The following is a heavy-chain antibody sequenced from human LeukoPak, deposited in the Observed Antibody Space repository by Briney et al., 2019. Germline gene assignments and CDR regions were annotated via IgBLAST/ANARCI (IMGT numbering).Heavy chain of an antibody. CDR3: ARERLILNWFDP. D-gene: IGHD2-8*01. J-gene: IGHJ5*02. CDR1: GFTFSSYA. V-gene: IGHV3-30-3*01. Sequence: GGSPRLSCAASGFTFSSYAMHWVCQAPGKGLEWVAVISYDGSNKYYADSVKGRFTISRDNSKNTLYLQMNSLRAEDTAVYYCARERLILNWFDPWGQGTLVTVSS. CDR2: ISYDGSNK.